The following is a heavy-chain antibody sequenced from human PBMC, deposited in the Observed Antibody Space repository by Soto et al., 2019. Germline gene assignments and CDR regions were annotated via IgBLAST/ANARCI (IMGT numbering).Heavy chain of an antibody. V-gene: IGHV6-1*01. D-gene: IGHD3-10*01. Sequence: PSQTLSLTYAIPWYSVSRNRAAWNWIRQSPSRGLEWLGRTYYRSKWYNDYAVSVKSRITINPDTSKNQFSLQLNSVTPEDTAVYYCARGGFRGVFKYYYGMDVWGQGTTVTVSS. CDR3: ARGGFRGVFKYYYGMDV. CDR1: WYSVSRNRAA. CDR2: TYYRSKWYN. J-gene: IGHJ6*02.